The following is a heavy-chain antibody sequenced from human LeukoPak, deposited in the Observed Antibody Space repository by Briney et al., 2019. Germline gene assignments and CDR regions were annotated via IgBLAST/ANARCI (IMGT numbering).Heavy chain of an antibody. CDR2: ISSSSSYI. J-gene: IGHJ4*02. V-gene: IGHV3-21*01. CDR1: GFTFSSYS. CDR3: ARDSQYYDINMFFDY. D-gene: IGHD3-9*01. Sequence: GGSLRLSCAASGFTFSSYSMNWVRQAPGKGLEWVSSISSSSSYIYYADSVKGRFTISRDNAKNSLYLQMNSLRAEDTAVYHCARDSQYYDINMFFDYWGQGALVTVSS.